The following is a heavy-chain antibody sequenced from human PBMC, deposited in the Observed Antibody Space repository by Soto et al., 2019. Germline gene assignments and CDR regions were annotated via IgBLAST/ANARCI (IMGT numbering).Heavy chain of an antibody. Sequence: EVQLVESGGGLVQPGRSLRLSCAASGFTFDDYAMHWVRQAPGKGLEWVSGISWNSGSIGYADSVKGRFTISRDNAKNSLYLQMNSLRAEDTALYYCAKSATLLMTTVTIDYWGQGTLVTVSS. CDR3: AKSATLLMTTVTIDY. CDR1: GFTFDDYA. J-gene: IGHJ4*02. V-gene: IGHV3-9*01. CDR2: ISWNSGSI. D-gene: IGHD4-17*01.